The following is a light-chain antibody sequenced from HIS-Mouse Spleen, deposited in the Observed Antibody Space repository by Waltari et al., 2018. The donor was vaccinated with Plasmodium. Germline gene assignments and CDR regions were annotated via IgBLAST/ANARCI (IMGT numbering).Light chain of an antibody. Sequence: AIRMTQSPSSFSASTGDRVTITCRASQGISSYLAWYQQKPGKAPKLLIYAASTLQSWVPSRLSGSGSGTDFTLTISCLQSEDFATYYCQQYYSYPFTFGPGTKVDIK. CDR3: QQYYSYPFT. V-gene: IGKV1-8*01. CDR1: QGISSY. CDR2: AAS. J-gene: IGKJ3*01.